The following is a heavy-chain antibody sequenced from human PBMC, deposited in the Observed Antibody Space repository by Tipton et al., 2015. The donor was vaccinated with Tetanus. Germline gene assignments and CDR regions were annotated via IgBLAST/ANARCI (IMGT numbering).Heavy chain of an antibody. J-gene: IGHJ4*02. CDR2: IYYIGTT. D-gene: IGHD5-12*01. V-gene: IGHV4-39*01. CDR3: ARHVRGYSGYDFDY. CDR1: GGSISNGNSY. Sequence: TLSLTCTVSGGSISNGNSYWGWLRQPPGKGLEWIATIYYIGTTYYNPSLKSRVSMSVDRSTNQFSLELTSVTAADTAVYYCARHVRGYSGYDFDYWGQGTLVTVSP.